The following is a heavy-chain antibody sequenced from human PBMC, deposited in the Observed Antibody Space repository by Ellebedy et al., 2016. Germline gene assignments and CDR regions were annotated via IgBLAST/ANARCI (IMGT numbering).Heavy chain of an antibody. CDR3: ARGRTTMTTKAHYFDS. D-gene: IGHD4-17*01. J-gene: IGHJ4*02. V-gene: IGHV4-39*07. Sequence: SETLSLTXTVSGGSISSSSYYWGWIRQPPGKGLEWIGSIFYSGNTLYNPSLKSRVTISLDTSKNQFSLKLSSVTAADMAVYYCARGRTTMTTKAHYFDSWGQGTLVTVSS. CDR1: GGSISSSSYY. CDR2: IFYSGNT.